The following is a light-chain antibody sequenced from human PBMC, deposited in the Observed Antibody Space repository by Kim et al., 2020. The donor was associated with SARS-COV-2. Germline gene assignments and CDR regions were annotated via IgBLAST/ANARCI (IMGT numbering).Light chain of an antibody. V-gene: IGKV3-20*01. CDR1: QSVSSSY. Sequence: TPGERATLSCRASQSVSSSYLARYQQKPGQAPRLLIYGASSRATGIPDRFSGSGSGTDFTLTISRLEPEDFAVYYCQQYGSSPCTFGQGTKLEI. CDR2: GAS. J-gene: IGKJ2*02. CDR3: QQYGSSPCT.